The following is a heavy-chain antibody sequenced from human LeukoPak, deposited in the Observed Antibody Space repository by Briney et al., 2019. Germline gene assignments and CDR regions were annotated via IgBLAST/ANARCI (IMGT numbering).Heavy chain of an antibody. D-gene: IGHD3-10*01. Sequence: PGGSLRLSCAASAFPFSSYAMHWVRQAPGKGLEWVAFLRPDGSSKLYADSVQGRFTISRDNSRNILYLQMNNLRLEDTAMYYCAKEESPQVPFVYWGQGSLVTASS. CDR3: AKEESPQVPFVY. V-gene: IGHV3-30*02. CDR2: LRPDGSSK. J-gene: IGHJ4*02. CDR1: AFPFSSYA.